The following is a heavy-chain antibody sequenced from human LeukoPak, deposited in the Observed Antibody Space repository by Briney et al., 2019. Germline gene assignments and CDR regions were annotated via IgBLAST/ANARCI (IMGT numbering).Heavy chain of an antibody. J-gene: IGHJ3*02. CDR1: GGSISSYY. CDR3: ARPSGWYGIGAFDI. Sequence: SETLSLTCTVSGGSISSYYLSWIRQPPGKGLEWIGYIYYSGSTNYNPSLKSRVAISVDTSKNQFSLKLSSVTAADTAVYYCARPSGWYGIGAFDIWGQGTMVTVSS. CDR2: IYYSGST. V-gene: IGHV4-59*01. D-gene: IGHD6-19*01.